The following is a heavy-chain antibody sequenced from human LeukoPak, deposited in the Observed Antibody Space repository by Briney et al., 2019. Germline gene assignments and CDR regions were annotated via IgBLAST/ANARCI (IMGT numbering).Heavy chain of an antibody. CDR1: GFTFSSYS. CDR3: ARGPTYGARSDYLDY. V-gene: IGHV3-21*01. CDR2: ISSSSSYI. D-gene: IGHD3-10*01. J-gene: IGHJ4*02. Sequence: PGGSLRLSCAASGFTFSSYSMNWVRQAPGKGLEWVSSISSSSSYIYCADSVKGRFTISRDNAKNSLYLQMNSLRAEDTAVYYCARGPTYGARSDYLDYWGQGTLVTVSS.